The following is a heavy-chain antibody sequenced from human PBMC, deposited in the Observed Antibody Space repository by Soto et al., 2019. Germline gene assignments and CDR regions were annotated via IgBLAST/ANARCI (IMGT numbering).Heavy chain of an antibody. J-gene: IGHJ6*02. D-gene: IGHD1-1*01. V-gene: IGHV3-30-3*01. CDR2: ISYDGSNK. CDR1: GFTFSSYA. CDR3: ARDHRNHYYGMDV. Sequence: GGSLRLSCAASGFTFSSYAMHWVRQAPGKGLEWVAVISYDGSNKYYADSVKGRFTISRDNSKNTLYLQMNSLRAEDTAVYYCARDHRNHYYGMDVWGQGTTVTVSS.